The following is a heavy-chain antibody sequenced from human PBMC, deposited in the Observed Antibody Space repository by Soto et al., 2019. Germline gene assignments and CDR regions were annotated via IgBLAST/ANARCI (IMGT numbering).Heavy chain of an antibody. J-gene: IGHJ4*02. D-gene: IGHD3-3*01. CDR1: GYTFSRHG. CDR3: ARGADDFSSGSYYEY. CDR2: SGNT. V-gene: IGHV1-18*04. Sequence: QVQLVQSGAEVKKPGASVTVSCKASGYTFSRHGISWVRQAPGQGLEWMAWSGNTNYAQKFQGRLTLTTNPSTRTAYMELRSLRSDDTAVYYGARGADDFSSGSYYEYGGQGTLVTVSS.